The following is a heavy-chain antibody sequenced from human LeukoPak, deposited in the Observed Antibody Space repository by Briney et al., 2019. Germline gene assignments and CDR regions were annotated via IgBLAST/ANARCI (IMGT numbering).Heavy chain of an antibody. V-gene: IGHV1-69*05. CDR3: ARDAMVAATSNWFDP. D-gene: IGHD2-15*01. CDR2: IVPVSGAA. CDR1: GGTFSISA. Sequence: ASVKVSCKTSGGTFSISAITWARQAPGQGLEWVGEIVPVSGAADYPQKFQGRVTLTTDASTSTAYMELNSLRSEDTAVYYCARDAMVAATSNWFDPWGQGTLVTVSS. J-gene: IGHJ5*02.